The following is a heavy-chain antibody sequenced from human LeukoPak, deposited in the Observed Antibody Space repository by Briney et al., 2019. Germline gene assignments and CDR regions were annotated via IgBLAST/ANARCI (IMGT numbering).Heavy chain of an antibody. Sequence: SQTLSLTCTVSGGSISSGDYSWSWIRQHPGTGLEWIGSFYYSGSTYYTPSLKSRVTISVDMSKNLFSLKLSSVTAADTAVYYCAREIISTVVPDAIVRGKAPVDDYYMDVWGKGTTVTVSS. CDR3: AREIISTVVPDAIVRGKAPVDDYYMDV. D-gene: IGHD2-2*02. CDR1: GGSISSGDYS. V-gene: IGHV4-31*03. J-gene: IGHJ6*03. CDR2: FYYSGST.